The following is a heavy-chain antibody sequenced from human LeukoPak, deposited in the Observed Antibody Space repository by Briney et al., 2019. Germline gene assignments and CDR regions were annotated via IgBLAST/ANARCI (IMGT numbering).Heavy chain of an antibody. CDR2: INPHSGGT. D-gene: IGHD2-2*02. Sequence: ASVKVSCKASGYTFTGYYLHWVRQAPGQGLDWMGWINPHSGGTNYAQKFQGRVTMTRDTSISTAYMELSRLRSDDTAVYCCARAGIVVVPAAIGYYWGQGTLVTVSS. CDR1: GYTFTGYY. V-gene: IGHV1-2*02. CDR3: ARAGIVVVPAAIGYY. J-gene: IGHJ4*02.